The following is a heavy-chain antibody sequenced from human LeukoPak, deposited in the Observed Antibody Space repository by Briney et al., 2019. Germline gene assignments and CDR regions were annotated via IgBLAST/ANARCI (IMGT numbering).Heavy chain of an antibody. D-gene: IGHD3-10*01. Sequence: GGSLRLSCAASGFTFDDSAMHWVRQNPEKGLEWVSGISWNSDNIAYVDSVKGRFTISRDNRKNSLYLQMDSLRPEDTAFYCVKDGGSYGSGSNSFSRWGQGTLVIVS. J-gene: IGHJ4*02. CDR2: ISWNSDNI. CDR1: GFTFDDSA. V-gene: IGHV3-9*01. CDR3: VKDGGSYGSGSNSFSR.